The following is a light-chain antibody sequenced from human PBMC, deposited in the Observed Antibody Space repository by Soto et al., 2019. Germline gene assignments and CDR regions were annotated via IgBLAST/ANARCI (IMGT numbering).Light chain of an antibody. CDR3: QHYSTLPHT. Sequence: ENVLTQSPDTLSLSPGERATLSCRASQSVTNSFFAWYQQKPGQSPRLLIYGISNRATGIADRFSGSGSVTDFTLTISRLEPEDFVVYYCQHYSTLPHTFGQGTKLEVK. J-gene: IGKJ2*01. CDR2: GIS. V-gene: IGKV3-20*01. CDR1: QSVTNSF.